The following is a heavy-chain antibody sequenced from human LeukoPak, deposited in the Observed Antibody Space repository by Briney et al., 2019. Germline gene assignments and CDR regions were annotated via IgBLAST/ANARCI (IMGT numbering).Heavy chain of an antibody. D-gene: IGHD5-18*01. Sequence: PSETLSLTCTVSGGSISTFYWSWIRQPPGKGLEWIGYIYYSGSTNYNPSLKSRLTISVDTSKNQFSLKLSSVTAADTAVYYCARGGGSGYSYGWGQGTLVTVSS. V-gene: IGHV4-59*01. CDR2: IYYSGST. J-gene: IGHJ4*02. CDR1: GGSISTFY. CDR3: ARGGGSGYSYG.